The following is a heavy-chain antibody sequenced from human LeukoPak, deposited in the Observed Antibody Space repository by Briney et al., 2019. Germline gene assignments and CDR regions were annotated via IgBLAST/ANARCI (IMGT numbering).Heavy chain of an antibody. CDR1: GYTFSMYN. Sequence: ASVKVSCKASGYTFSMYNMHWVRQAPGQGLEWMGWINPNSGGTNYAQKFQGRVTMTRDTSISTAYMELSRLRSDDTAVYYCARVSGYNWNDGDAFDIWGQGTMVTVSS. J-gene: IGHJ3*02. D-gene: IGHD1-1*01. CDR3: ARVSGYNWNDGDAFDI. CDR2: INPNSGGT. V-gene: IGHV1-2*02.